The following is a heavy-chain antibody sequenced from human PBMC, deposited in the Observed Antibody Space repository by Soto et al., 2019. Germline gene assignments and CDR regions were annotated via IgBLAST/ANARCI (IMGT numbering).Heavy chain of an antibody. CDR3: ARGDHSGSWRIDY. V-gene: IGHV1-3*01. Sequence: ASVEVSCKASGYSFANHAIHWVRQAPGQRLEWLGVINGGNENTQFSQKFQGRVSFTRDTSANTASVELSGLRSEDTAVYYCARGDHSGSWRIDYWGQGTLVTV. CDR2: INGGNENT. CDR1: GYSFANHA. D-gene: IGHD3-10*01. J-gene: IGHJ4*02.